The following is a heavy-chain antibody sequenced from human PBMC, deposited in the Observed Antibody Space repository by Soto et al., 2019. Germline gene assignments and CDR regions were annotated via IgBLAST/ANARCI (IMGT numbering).Heavy chain of an antibody. V-gene: IGHV1-2*02. Sequence: APVKVSCKASGYTFTGYYMHWVRQAPGQGLEWMGWINPNSGGTNYAQKFQGRVTMTRDTSISTAYMELSRLRSDDTAVYYCARDRSIGYCSSTSCLNWFDPWGQGTLVTVSS. D-gene: IGHD2-2*01. CDR3: ARDRSIGYCSSTSCLNWFDP. J-gene: IGHJ5*02. CDR1: GYTFTGYY. CDR2: INPNSGGT.